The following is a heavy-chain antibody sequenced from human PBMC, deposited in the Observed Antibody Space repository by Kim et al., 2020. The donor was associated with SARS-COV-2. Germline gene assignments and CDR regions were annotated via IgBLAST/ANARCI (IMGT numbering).Heavy chain of an antibody. CDR3: ARRLPLYDSSGYYPTRTYYFDY. J-gene: IGHJ4*02. V-gene: IGHV4-39*01. D-gene: IGHD3-22*01. Sequence: SENLSLTCTVSGGSISSSSYYWGWIRQPPGKGLEWIGSIYYSGSTYYNPSLKSRVTISVDTSKNQFSLKLSSVTAADTAVYYCARRLPLYDSSGYYPTRTYYFDYWGQGTLVTVSS. CDR2: IYYSGST. CDR1: GGSISSSSYY.